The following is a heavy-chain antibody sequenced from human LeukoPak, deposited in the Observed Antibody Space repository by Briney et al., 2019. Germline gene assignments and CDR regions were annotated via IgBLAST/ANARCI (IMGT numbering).Heavy chain of an antibody. V-gene: IGHV3-20*04. D-gene: IGHD1-26*01. J-gene: IGHJ3*02. CDR3: ARDKEVGATTAFDI. Sequence: GGSLRLSCAASGFTFDDYGMSWVRQAPGKGLEWVSGINWNGGSTGYADSVKGRFTISRDNAKNSLYLQMNSLRAEDTALYYCARDKEVGATTAFDIWGQGTTVTVSS. CDR2: INWNGGST. CDR1: GFTFDDYG.